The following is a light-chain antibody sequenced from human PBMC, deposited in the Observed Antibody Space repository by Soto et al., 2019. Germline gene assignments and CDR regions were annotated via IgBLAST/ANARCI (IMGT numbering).Light chain of an antibody. J-gene: IGKJ1*01. Sequence: AIQMTQSPSSLSASVGDRVTITCRASRGIMNDLAWYQQKPGKAPKVLIYAASSLQSGVPLRFSGSGSGTDFTLTISSLQPEDFATYYCLQDYHYPLAFGQGTKVEIK. CDR3: LQDYHYPLA. CDR1: RGIMND. V-gene: IGKV1-6*01. CDR2: AAS.